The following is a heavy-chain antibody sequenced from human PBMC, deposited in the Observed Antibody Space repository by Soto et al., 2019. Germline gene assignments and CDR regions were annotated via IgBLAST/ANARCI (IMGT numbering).Heavy chain of an antibody. CDR2: INSDGSST. CDR1: GFTFSSYW. CDR3: ARVECSGGSCYSIDF. D-gene: IGHD2-15*01. Sequence: EVQLVESGGGLVQPGGSLRLSCAASGFTFSSYWMHWVRQAPGKGLVWVSRINSDGSSTTYADSVKGRFTISRDNAKNTRYLQMNSLRAEDTAVYFCARVECSGGSCYSIDFWGQGTLVTVSS. J-gene: IGHJ4*02. V-gene: IGHV3-74*01.